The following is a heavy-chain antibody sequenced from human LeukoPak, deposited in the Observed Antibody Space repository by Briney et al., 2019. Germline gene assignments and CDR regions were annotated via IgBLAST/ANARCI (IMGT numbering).Heavy chain of an antibody. CDR3: ARDGLYDSSGYYMDS. D-gene: IGHD3-22*01. Sequence: SETLSLTCTVSGGAISSYYWSWVRQPPGKGLEWIGYIYYSGGTKYNPSLMSRVTISVDSAQNQFSLSLSSVTAADTAVYYCARDGLYDSSGYYMDSWGQGTLVIVSS. CDR2: IYYSGGT. V-gene: IGHV4-59*01. J-gene: IGHJ4*02. CDR1: GGAISSYY.